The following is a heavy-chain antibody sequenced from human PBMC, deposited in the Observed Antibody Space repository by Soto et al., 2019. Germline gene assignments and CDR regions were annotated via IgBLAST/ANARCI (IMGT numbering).Heavy chain of an antibody. CDR3: AATTMEFYYQGMDV. CDR2: IYSTGST. Sequence: EVQLVESGGGLIQPGGSLRLSCAASGFIVSRKYMSWVRQAPGKGLEWVSGIYSTGSTYYVDSVKGRFSISRDNSKNTLYLQMNSLRAEDTALYYCAATTMEFYYQGMDVWGQGTTVTVSS. CDR1: GFIVSRKY. V-gene: IGHV3-53*01. J-gene: IGHJ6*02. D-gene: IGHD3-10*01.